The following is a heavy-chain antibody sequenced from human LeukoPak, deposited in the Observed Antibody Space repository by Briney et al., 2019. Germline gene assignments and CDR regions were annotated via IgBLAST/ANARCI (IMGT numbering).Heavy chain of an antibody. D-gene: IGHD1-1*01. V-gene: IGHV1-18*01. CDR2: ISAYNGNT. J-gene: IGHJ4*02. CDR3: ARTTEGGSYFDY. CDR1: GYTFASYG. Sequence: ASVKVSCKASGYTFASYGISWVRQAPGQVLEWMGWISAYNGNTNYAQKLQGRVTMTTDTSTSTAYMELRSLRSDDTAVYYCARTTEGGSYFDYWGQGTLVTVSS.